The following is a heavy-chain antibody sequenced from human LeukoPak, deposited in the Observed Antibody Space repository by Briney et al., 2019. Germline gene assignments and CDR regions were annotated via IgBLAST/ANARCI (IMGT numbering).Heavy chain of an antibody. J-gene: IGHJ6*03. CDR3: ATHRGDHHYMDV. CDR2: IYYDGSDQ. V-gene: IGHV3-33*01. Sequence: GTSLRLSCAASGLTFRNYGMNWVRQAPGKGLEWLAMIYYDGSDQSYADSVRGRFTISRDNSKNMLYLQLSSLRAEDSAMYFCATHRGDHHYMDVWGKGTTVSVAS. CDR1: GLTFRNYG. D-gene: IGHD2-21*02.